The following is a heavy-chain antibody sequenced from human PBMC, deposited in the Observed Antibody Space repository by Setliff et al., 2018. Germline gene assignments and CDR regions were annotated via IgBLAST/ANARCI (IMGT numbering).Heavy chain of an antibody. CDR1: EFTFSRYS. D-gene: IGHD6-13*01. CDR3: ARDLLRAGTSSGFDY. CDR2: ISVSSSFI. V-gene: IGHV3-21*01. Sequence: GGSLRLSCAAFEFTFSRYSMNWVRQAPGKGLEWVASISVSSSFIYYADSVKGRFTVSRDNAKNSLFLQMNSLRAEDTAVYYCARDLLRAGTSSGFDYWGQGTLVTVSS. J-gene: IGHJ4*02.